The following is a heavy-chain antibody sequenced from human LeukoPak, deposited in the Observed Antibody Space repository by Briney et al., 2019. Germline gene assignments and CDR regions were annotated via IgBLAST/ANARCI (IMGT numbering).Heavy chain of an antibody. J-gene: IGHJ4*02. CDR2: ISSSGTTT. CDR1: GFTFSDYF. V-gene: IGHV3-11*04. CDR3: ARDVWLASDTGDY. D-gene: IGHD6-19*01. Sequence: PGGSLRLSCAASGFTFSDYFMSWIRQAPGKGLEWVAYISSSGTTTYYADSVKGRFTISRDNAKNSVYLQMNSLRAEDTAVYYCARDVWLASDTGDYWGQGTLVTVSS.